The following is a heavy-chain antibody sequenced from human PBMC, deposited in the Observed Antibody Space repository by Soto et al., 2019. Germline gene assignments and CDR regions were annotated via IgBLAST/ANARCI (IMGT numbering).Heavy chain of an antibody. D-gene: IGHD2-15*01. J-gene: IGHJ4*02. Sequence: SETLSLTCTVSGGSISSGGYYWSWIRQHPGKGLEWIGYIYYSGSTYYNPSLKSRVTISVDTSKNQFSLKLSSVTAADTAVYYCARVTVYCSGGSCPSALYYFDYWRQGTLVTVSS. V-gene: IGHV4-31*03. CDR1: GGSISSGGYY. CDR3: ARVTVYCSGGSCPSALYYFDY. CDR2: IYYSGST.